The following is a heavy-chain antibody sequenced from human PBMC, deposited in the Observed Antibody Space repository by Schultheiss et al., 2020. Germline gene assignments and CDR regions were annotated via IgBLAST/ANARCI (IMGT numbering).Heavy chain of an antibody. CDR3: ARGYYDFWSGYPRDGMDV. Sequence: SQTLSLTCTVSGGSISSGGYYWSWIRQPPGKGLEWIGYIYYSGSTYYNPSLKSRVTISVDTSKNQFSLKLSSVTAADTAVYYCARGYYDFWSGYPRDGMDVWGQGTTVTVSS. CDR1: GGSISSGGYY. J-gene: IGHJ6*02. CDR2: IYYSGST. D-gene: IGHD3-3*01. V-gene: IGHV4-31*03.